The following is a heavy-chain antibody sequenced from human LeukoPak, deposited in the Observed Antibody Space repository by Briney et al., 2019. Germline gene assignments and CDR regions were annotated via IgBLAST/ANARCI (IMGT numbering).Heavy chain of an antibody. J-gene: IGHJ3*02. V-gene: IGHV3-21*01. CDR3: AGSGTPIAFDI. CDR1: GFTFSSYS. CDR2: ISSSSSYI. Sequence: GESLRLSCAASGFTFSSYSMNWVRQAPGKGLEWVSSISSSSSYIYYADSVKGRFTISRDNAKNSLYVQMNSLRAEDTAVYYCAGSGTPIAFDIWGQGTMVTVSS. D-gene: IGHD3-10*01.